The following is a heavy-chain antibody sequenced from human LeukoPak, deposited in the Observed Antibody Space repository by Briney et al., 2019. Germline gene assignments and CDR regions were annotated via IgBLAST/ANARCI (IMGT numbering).Heavy chain of an antibody. J-gene: IGHJ4*02. Sequence: ASVKVSCKASGYTFTSYDINWVRQATGQGLEWMGWMNTNSGYTDYAQKFQGRVTMTRNTSISTAYMELSSLRSEDTAVYYCARGQGVVAPIDSWGQGTLVTVSS. CDR2: MNTNSGYT. CDR1: GYTFTSYD. CDR3: ARGQGVVAPIDS. V-gene: IGHV1-8*01. D-gene: IGHD2-15*01.